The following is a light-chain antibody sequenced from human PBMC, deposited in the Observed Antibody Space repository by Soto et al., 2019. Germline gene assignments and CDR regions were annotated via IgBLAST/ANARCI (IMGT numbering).Light chain of an antibody. V-gene: IGLV2-23*01. CDR3: CSYAGSSTYYV. J-gene: IGLJ1*01. Sequence: QSALTQPASVSGSPGQSITISCTGTSSDVGSYNLVSWYQQHPGKDPKLMIYEGSKRPSGVSNRFSGSKSGNTASLTISGLQAEDEADYYCCSYAGSSTYYVFGPGTKLTVL. CDR1: SSDVGSYNL. CDR2: EGS.